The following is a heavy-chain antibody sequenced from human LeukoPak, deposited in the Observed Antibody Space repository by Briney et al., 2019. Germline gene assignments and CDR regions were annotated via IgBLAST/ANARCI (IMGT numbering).Heavy chain of an antibody. Sequence: SETLSLTCAVYGGSFSGYYWSWIRQPPGKGLEWIGEINHSGSTNYNPSLKSRVTISVDTSKNQFSLKLSSVTAADTAVYYCARGRPTFSIFGVVVDYGMDVWGQGTTVTVSS. CDR2: INHSGST. V-gene: IGHV4-34*01. CDR3: ARGRPTFSIFGVVVDYGMDV. D-gene: IGHD3-3*01. J-gene: IGHJ6*02. CDR1: GGSFSGYY.